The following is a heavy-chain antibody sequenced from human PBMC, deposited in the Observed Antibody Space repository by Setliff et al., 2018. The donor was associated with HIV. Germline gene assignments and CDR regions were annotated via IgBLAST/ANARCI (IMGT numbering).Heavy chain of an antibody. D-gene: IGHD6-13*01. J-gene: IGHJ3*02. CDR1: GFTFSTYA. V-gene: IGHV3-48*01. CDR3: ARAEAAEDAFDI. CDR2: ISSSSSTI. Sequence: GGSLRLSCAASGFTFSTYALHWVRQAPGKGLEWVSYISSSSSTIYYADSVKGRFTISRDNAKNSLYLQMNSLRAEDTAVYYCARAEAAEDAFDIWGQGTMVTVS.